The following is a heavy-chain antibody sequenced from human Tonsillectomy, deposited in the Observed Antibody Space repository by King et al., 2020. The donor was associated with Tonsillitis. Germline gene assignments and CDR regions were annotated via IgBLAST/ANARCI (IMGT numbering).Heavy chain of an antibody. V-gene: IGHV5-10-1*03. J-gene: IGHJ4*02. Sequence: DVQLVESGAEVKKPGESLRISCTGSGYSFTSYWVSWVRQMPGKGLEWMGRIAPSDSYITYTPSFQGHVTISADKSISTAYLQWSSLKASDTAMYYCARFYDSSGYYCESLGYWGQGTLVTVSS. CDR2: IAPSDSYI. CDR3: ARFYDSSGYYCESLGY. CDR1: GYSFTSYW. D-gene: IGHD3-22*01.